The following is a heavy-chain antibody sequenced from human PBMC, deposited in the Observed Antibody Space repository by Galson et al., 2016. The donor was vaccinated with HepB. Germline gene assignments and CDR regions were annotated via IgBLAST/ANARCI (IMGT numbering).Heavy chain of an antibody. CDR1: GFTFTNYW. D-gene: IGHD6-13*01. CDR3: TRVHREGIAAAGLQS. J-gene: IGHJ4*02. V-gene: IGHV3-7*01. Sequence: SLRLSCAASGFTFTNYWMSWVRQAPGKGLEWVANIKQDGSEKYYVDSVKGRFTISRDNAKNSLHLQMNSLRAEDTALYYCTRVHREGIAAAGLQSWGQGTLVIVSS. CDR2: IKQDGSEK.